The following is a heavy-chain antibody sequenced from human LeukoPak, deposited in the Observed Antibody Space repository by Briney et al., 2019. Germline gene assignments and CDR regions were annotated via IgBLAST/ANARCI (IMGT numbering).Heavy chain of an antibody. CDR1: GFTFSSYS. J-gene: IGHJ4*02. V-gene: IGHV3-48*01. CDR3: AKAYGSGRSFFDY. CDR2: ISSSSSTI. Sequence: PGGSLRLSCAASGFTFSSYSMNWVRQAPGKGLEWVSYISSSSSTIYYADSVKGRFTISRDNSKNTLYLQMNSLRAEDTALYYCAKAYGSGRSFFDYWGQGTLVTVSS. D-gene: IGHD3-10*01.